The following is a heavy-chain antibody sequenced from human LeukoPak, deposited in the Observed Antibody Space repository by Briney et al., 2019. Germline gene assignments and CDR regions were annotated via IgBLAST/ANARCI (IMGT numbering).Heavy chain of an antibody. CDR3: AKNKDWNDEELDY. J-gene: IGHJ4*02. Sequence: GGSLRLSCAASGFTFSSYAMSWVRQAPGKGLEWVSAISGSGGSTYYADSVKGRFTISRDNSKNTLYLQMNSLRAENTAVYYCAKNKDWNDEELDYWGQGTLVTVSS. CDR2: ISGSGGST. D-gene: IGHD1-1*01. V-gene: IGHV3-23*01. CDR1: GFTFSSYA.